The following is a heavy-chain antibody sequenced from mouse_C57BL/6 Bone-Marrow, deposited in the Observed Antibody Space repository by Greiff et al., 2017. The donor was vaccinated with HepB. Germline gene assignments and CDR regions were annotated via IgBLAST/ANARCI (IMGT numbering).Heavy chain of an antibody. CDR1: GYTFTSYG. CDR3: ATCPIYCYGSWGVDV. J-gene: IGHJ1*03. V-gene: IGHV1-81*01. Sequence: VHLVESGAELARPGASVKLSCKASGYTFTSYGISWVKQRTGQGLEWIGEIYPRSGNTYYNEKFKGKATLTADKSSSTAYMELRSLTSEDSAVYFCATCPIYCYGSWGVDVWGRGTAVTVTS. CDR2: IYPRSGNT. D-gene: IGHD1-1*01.